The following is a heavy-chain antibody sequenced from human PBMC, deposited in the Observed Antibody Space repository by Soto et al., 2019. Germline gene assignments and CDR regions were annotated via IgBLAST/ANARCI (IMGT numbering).Heavy chain of an antibody. Sequence: QVQLVQSGAEVKKPGSSVKVSCRASGGTLNKHAITWVRRAPGQGLEWLGGIIPMFGIPNYPQKFQGRVTITADDSTNTSHMELSGLTADDTAVYYCARGGTSGWLKGAYDVWGQGTMVTVS. D-gene: IGHD6-19*01. CDR3: ARGGTSGWLKGAYDV. CDR2: IIPMFGIP. J-gene: IGHJ3*01. CDR1: GGTLNKHA. V-gene: IGHV1-69*01.